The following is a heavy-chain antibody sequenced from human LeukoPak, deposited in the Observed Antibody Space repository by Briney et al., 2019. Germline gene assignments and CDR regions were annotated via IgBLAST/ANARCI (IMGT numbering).Heavy chain of an antibody. CDR3: ARAKPDIVVVVADLDC. V-gene: IGHV3-21*01. J-gene: IGHJ4*02. CDR2: ISSSGSYI. CDR1: GFTFSLYS. Sequence: GGSLRLSCAASGFTFSLYSITWVRQTPGRGLEWVSSISSSGSYIYYADSVKGRFTVSRDNAKNSLYLQMNSLRAEDTAVYYCARAKPDIVVVVADLDCWGQGTLVTVSS. D-gene: IGHD2-15*01.